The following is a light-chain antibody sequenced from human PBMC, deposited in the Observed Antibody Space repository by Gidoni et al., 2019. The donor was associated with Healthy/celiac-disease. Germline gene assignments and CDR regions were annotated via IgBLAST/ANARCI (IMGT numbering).Light chain of an antibody. CDR2: AAS. V-gene: IGKV1-39*01. CDR1: QSISSY. CDR3: QQSYSTPQGFT. J-gene: IGKJ3*01. Sequence: DIQMTQSPSSLSASVGDRVTITCRASQSISSYLNWYQQKPGKAPKLLIYAASSLQSGVPSRFSGSGSGTDFTLTICSLQPEDFATYYCQQSYSTPQGFTFGPGTKVDIK.